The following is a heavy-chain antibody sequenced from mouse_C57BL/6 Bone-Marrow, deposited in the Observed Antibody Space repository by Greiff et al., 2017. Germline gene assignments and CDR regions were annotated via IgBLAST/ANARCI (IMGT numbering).Heavy chain of an antibody. CDR2: MHPNGGSP. J-gene: IGHJ4*01. Sequence: QVQLKQPGVELVKPGASVKLSCKASGYTFTNYWMHWVKQRPGQGLEWIGMMHPNGGSPDYNEKFKSEATLSVDKSSRTAYMELNSLTSEDSAVYNCASADDYDDYTMDYGGQGTSVTVSS. CDR3: ASADDYDDYTMDY. D-gene: IGHD2-4*01. CDR1: GYTFTNYW. V-gene: IGHV1-64*01.